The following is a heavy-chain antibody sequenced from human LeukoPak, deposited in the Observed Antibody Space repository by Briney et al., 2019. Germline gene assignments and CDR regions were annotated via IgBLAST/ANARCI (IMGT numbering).Heavy chain of an antibody. D-gene: IGHD6-13*01. CDR2: ISSSSSYT. CDR3: ARGEGIAAAGIAFDY. Sequence: GGSLRLSCAASGFTFSDYYMSWIRQAPGKGREWVSYISSSSSYTNYADSVKGRFTISRDNAKNSLYLQMNSLRAEDTAVYYCARGEGIAAAGIAFDYWGQGTLVTVSS. V-gene: IGHV3-11*06. CDR1: GFTFSDYY. J-gene: IGHJ4*02.